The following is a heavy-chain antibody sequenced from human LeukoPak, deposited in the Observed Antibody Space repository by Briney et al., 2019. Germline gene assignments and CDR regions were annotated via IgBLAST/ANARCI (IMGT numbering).Heavy chain of an antibody. CDR3: AKSSGRDGSL. CDR1: GFTFSSYA. D-gene: IGHD5-24*01. Sequence: GGSLRLSCAASGFTFSSYAMSWVRQAPGEGLEWVSAISGRGGSTYYADSVKGRFTISTDNSKNTLYLQMNSLRAGDTAVYFCAKSSGRDGSLWGQGTLVTVSS. CDR2: ISGRGGST. V-gene: IGHV3-23*01. J-gene: IGHJ4*02.